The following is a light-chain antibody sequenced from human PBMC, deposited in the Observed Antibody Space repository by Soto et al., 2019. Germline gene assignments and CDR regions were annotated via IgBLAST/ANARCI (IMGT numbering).Light chain of an antibody. CDR2: ATN. CDR1: SSDVGKYNL. CDR3: CSYAGSDTFT. V-gene: IGLV2-23*02. Sequence: QSVLTQPASVSGSPGQSITISCAGSSSDVGKYNLVSWYQQHPGKAPKLMIYATNKRPSGVSNRFSGSKSGNMASLTISGLQAEDEADYHCCSYAGSDTFTFGGGTKLTVL. J-gene: IGLJ2*01.